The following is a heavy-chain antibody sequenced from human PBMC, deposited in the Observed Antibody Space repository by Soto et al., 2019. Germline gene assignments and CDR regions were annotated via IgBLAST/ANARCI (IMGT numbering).Heavy chain of an antibody. J-gene: IGHJ6*02. CDR1: GGTFSSYA. CDR2: IIPIFGTA. V-gene: IGHV1-69*01. Sequence: QVQLVQSGAEVKKPGSSVKVSCKASGGTFSSYAISWVRQAPGQGLEWMGGIIPIFGTANYAQKFQGRVTILADGSTSTAYVELSSLRSEDTAVYYCARDPAIAAAGTLYYYGMYVWGQGTTVTVSS. D-gene: IGHD6-13*01. CDR3: ARDPAIAAAGTLYYYGMYV.